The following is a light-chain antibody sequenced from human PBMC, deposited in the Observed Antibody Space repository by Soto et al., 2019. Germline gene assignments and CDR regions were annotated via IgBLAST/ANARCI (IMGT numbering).Light chain of an antibody. CDR2: SNN. J-gene: IGLJ2*01. CDR1: SSNIGNNP. Sequence: QPVLTQPPSASGTPGQRVTISCSGSSSNIGNNPVNWYQQFPGTAPKLLIYSNNQRPSGVPDRFSGSKSGTSGSLAISGLQSEDEADYYCAAWDNSLNALVFGGGTKLTVL. CDR3: AAWDNSLNALV. V-gene: IGLV1-44*01.